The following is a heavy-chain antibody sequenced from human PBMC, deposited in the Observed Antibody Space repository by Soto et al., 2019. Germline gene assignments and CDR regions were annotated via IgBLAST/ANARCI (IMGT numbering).Heavy chain of an antibody. CDR2: LSGTGSST. D-gene: IGHD3-10*01. J-gene: IGHJ6*02. CDR3: AKEAEMSVGYGMDV. CDR1: AASRFTFSNYA. V-gene: IGHV3-23*04. Sequence: EVQLVESGGGLVQPGGSLRLSCAASAASRFTFSNYAMSWVRQAPGKGLQWVSGLSGTGSSTYYADSVYGRFIISRDNSINTLYLQMNSLRDEDTAVYYCAKEAEMSVGYGMDVWGQGTTVTVSS.